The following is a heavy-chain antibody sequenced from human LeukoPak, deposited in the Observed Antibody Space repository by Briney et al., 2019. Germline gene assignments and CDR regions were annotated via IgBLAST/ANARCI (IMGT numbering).Heavy chain of an antibody. CDR3: ARAWYSWGYYFDY. Sequence: PGGSLRLSCAASGFTFSSYAMSWVRQAPGKGLEWVSGISGSGSSTYYADSVKGRFTISRDNAKNSLYLQVHSLRAEDTAVYYCARAWYSWGYYFDYWGQGTLVTVSS. J-gene: IGHJ4*02. V-gene: IGHV3-23*01. CDR1: GFTFSSYA. CDR2: ISGSGSST. D-gene: IGHD1-26*01.